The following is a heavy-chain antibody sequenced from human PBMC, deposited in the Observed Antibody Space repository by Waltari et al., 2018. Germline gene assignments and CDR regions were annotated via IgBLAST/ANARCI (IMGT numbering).Heavy chain of an antibody. J-gene: IGHJ4*02. V-gene: IGHV3-23*04. CDR1: GFTFSSYA. CDR3: AKDGIVVVVAAAHFDY. D-gene: IGHD2-15*01. Sequence: EVQLVESGGGLVQPGGSLRLSCAASGFTFSSYAMSWVRQAPGKGLKWVAAISGIGGRTYYADSVKGRLTISRDNSKNTLYLQMNSLRAEDTAVYYCAKDGIVVVVAAAHFDYWGQGTLVTVSS. CDR2: ISGIGGRT.